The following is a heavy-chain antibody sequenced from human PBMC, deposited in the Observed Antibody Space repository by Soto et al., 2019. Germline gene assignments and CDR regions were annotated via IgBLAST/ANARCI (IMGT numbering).Heavy chain of an antibody. CDR2: ISGSGGST. J-gene: IGHJ5*02. D-gene: IGHD3-10*01. Sequence: GGSLRLSCAASGFTFSSDAMSWVRQAPGKGLEWVSAISGSGGSTYYADSVKGRFTISRDNSKNTLYLQMNSLRAEDTAVYYCAKAWVRGVIGHWFDPWGQGTLVTVSS. CDR1: GFTFSSDA. V-gene: IGHV3-23*01. CDR3: AKAWVRGVIGHWFDP.